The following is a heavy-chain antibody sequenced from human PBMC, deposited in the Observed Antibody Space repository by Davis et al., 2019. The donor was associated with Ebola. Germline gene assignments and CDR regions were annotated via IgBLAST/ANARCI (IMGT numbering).Heavy chain of an antibody. J-gene: IGHJ4*02. CDR2: VSYRGST. CDR3: ASTIFGVAIDRFDY. V-gene: IGHV4-59*08. D-gene: IGHD3-3*01. Sequence: SETLSLTCTVSGGPIRSYYRSWIRQPPGKGLEWIGYVSYRGSTNYSPSLKSRVTISVDTSKNQFSLKLKSVTAADTAVYYCASTIFGVAIDRFDYWGQGHLVTVSS. CDR1: GGPIRSYY.